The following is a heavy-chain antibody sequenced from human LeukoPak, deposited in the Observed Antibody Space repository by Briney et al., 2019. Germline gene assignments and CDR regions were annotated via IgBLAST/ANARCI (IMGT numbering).Heavy chain of an antibody. CDR1: GGSISSSSDY. J-gene: IGHJ4*02. D-gene: IGHD3-9*01. V-gene: IGHV4-39*07. Sequence: PSETLSLTCTVSGGSISSSSDYWGWIRQPPGKGLEWIGSIYYSGSTYYNPSLKSRVTISVDTSKNQFSLKLSSVTAADTAVYFCARDPFYDILTGDTAGPFDYWGQRTLGTVSS. CDR3: ARDPFYDILTGDTAGPFDY. CDR2: IYYSGST.